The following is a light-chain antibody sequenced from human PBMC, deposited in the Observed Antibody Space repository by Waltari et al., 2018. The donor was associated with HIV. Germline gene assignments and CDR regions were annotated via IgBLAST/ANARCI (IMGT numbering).Light chain of an antibody. V-gene: IGLV3-1*01. J-gene: IGLJ3*02. CDR3: QAWDSSNVV. CDR2: QDN. CDR1: NLGTKY. Sequence: SFELTQPPSVSVSPGQTASITCSGANLGTKYACWYQQKPGQSPVLVIYQDNKRPSGIPQRFSGSNSGNTATLTISGTQAMDEADYYCQAWDSSNVVFGGGTKLTVL.